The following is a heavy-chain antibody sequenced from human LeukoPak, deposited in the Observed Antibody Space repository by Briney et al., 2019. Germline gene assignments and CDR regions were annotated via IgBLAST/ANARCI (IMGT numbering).Heavy chain of an antibody. CDR3: ARDIAAGANWFDP. D-gene: IGHD6-13*01. CDR2: INPNSGGT. Sequence: GASVKVSCKASGYTFTGYYMRWVRQAPGQGLEWMGWINPNSGGTNYAQKFQGWVTMTRDTSISTAYMELSRLRSDDTAVYYCARDIAAGANWFDPWGQGTLVTVSS. V-gene: IGHV1-2*04. J-gene: IGHJ5*02. CDR1: GYTFTGYY.